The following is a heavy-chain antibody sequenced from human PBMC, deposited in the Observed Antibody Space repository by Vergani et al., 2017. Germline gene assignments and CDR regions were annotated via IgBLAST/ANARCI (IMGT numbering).Heavy chain of an antibody. CDR2: ISGSGGST. J-gene: IGHJ6*02. CDR1: GFTFSSYA. CDR3: ARVTPGVSDGGMDV. V-gene: IGHV3-23*01. Sequence: EVQLLESGGGLVQPGGSLRLSCAASGFTFSSYAMSWVRQAPGKGLEWVSAISGSGGSTYYADSVKGRFTISRDNAKNSLYLQMNSLRAEDTAVYYCARVTPGVSDGGMDVWGQGTTVTVSS. D-gene: IGHD7-27*01.